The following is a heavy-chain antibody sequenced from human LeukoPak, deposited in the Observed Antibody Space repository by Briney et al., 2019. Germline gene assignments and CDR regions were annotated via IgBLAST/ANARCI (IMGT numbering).Heavy chain of an antibody. D-gene: IGHD5/OR15-5a*01. CDR3: ASSLPEYYYYYMDV. V-gene: IGHV4-59*01. Sequence: SETLSLTCTVSGGSIGSYYWSWIRQPPGKGLEWIGYIYYSGSTNYNPSLKSRVTISVDTSKNQFSLKLSSVTAADTAVYYCASSLPEYYYYYMDVWGKGTTVTVSS. J-gene: IGHJ6*03. CDR2: IYYSGST. CDR1: GGSIGSYY.